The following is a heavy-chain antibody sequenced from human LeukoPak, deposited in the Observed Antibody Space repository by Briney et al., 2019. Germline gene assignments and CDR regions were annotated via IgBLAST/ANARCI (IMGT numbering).Heavy chain of an antibody. V-gene: IGHV3-66*02. D-gene: IGHD3-3*01. Sequence: PGGSLRLSCADSGFTVSSNYMSWVRQAPGKGLEWVSVIYSGGSTYYADSVKGRFTISRDNSKNTLYIQMNSLRAENTAVYDCARDDGYYDFWSGGFDPWGQGTLVTVSS. CDR1: GFTVSSNY. CDR3: ARDDGYYDFWSGGFDP. CDR2: IYSGGST. J-gene: IGHJ5*02.